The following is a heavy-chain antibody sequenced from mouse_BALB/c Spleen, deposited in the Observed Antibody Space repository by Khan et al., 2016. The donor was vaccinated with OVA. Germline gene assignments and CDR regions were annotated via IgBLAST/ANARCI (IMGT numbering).Heavy chain of an antibody. D-gene: IGHD2-1*01. V-gene: IGHV1S137*01. J-gene: IGHJ2*01. Sequence: QVQLQQSGPEVVRPGVSVKISCKGSGYTFTDYVMHWVKQSHAQSLEWIGIISPYNGYINYNQKLKGKATLTVVTSSSTAYMELARLTSEDSAIYYCARGGNGVAYWGQGTTLTVSS. CDR2: ISPYNGYI. CDR1: GYTFTDYV. CDR3: ARGGNGVAY.